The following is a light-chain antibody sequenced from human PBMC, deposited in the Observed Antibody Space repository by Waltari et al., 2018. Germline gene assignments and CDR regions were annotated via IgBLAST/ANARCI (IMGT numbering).Light chain of an antibody. CDR3: SSYTSSSTPVV. Sequence: QSALTQPASVSGSPGQSLTIPCTGTSSDVGGYNYVSWYHQHPGKAPKLMIYDVSNRPSGVSNRFSGSKSGNTASLTISGLQAEDEADYYCSSYTSSSTPVVFGGGTKLTVL. V-gene: IGLV2-14*03. J-gene: IGLJ2*01. CDR1: SSDVGGYNY. CDR2: DVS.